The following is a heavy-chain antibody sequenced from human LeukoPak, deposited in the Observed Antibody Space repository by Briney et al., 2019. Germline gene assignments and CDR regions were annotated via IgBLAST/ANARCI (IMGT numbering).Heavy chain of an antibody. D-gene: IGHD2-15*01. V-gene: IGHV4-61*02. CDR1: GGSISSGSYY. Sequence: SETLSLTCTVSGGSISSGSYYWSWIRQPAGKGLEWIGRIYTSGSTNYNPSFKSRVTISVDTSKNQFSLKLSSVTAADTAVYYCARDHAAFDYWGQGTLVTVSS. J-gene: IGHJ4*02. CDR2: IYTSGST. CDR3: ARDHAAFDY.